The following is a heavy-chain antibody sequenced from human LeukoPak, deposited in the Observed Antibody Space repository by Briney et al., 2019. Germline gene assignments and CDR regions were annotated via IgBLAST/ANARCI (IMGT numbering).Heavy chain of an antibody. J-gene: IGHJ6*02. CDR2: INGNSITR. Sequence: PGGSLRLSCAASGFTFSSYSVNWVRQAPGKGLEWVSHINGNSITRYYADSVKGRFTISRDNVKNSLYLQMNSLRDEDTAVYYCARYFGDPQGMDVWGQGTTVTVSS. D-gene: IGHD3-10*01. V-gene: IGHV3-48*02. CDR1: GFTFSSYS. CDR3: ARYFGDPQGMDV.